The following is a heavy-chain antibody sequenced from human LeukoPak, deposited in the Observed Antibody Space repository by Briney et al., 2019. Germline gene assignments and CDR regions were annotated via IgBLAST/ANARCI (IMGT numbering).Heavy chain of an antibody. D-gene: IGHD5-12*01. CDR1: GFTFSSYS. V-gene: IGHV3-21*01. CDR3: ARGATINDFTLDY. CDR2: ISSSSSYI. J-gene: IGHJ4*02. Sequence: GGSLRLSCAASGFTFSSYSMNWVRQAPGKGLEWVSSISSSSSYIYYVDSVKGRFTISRDNSKNTLYLQMNSLRAEDTAVYYCARGATINDFTLDYWGQGTLVTVSS.